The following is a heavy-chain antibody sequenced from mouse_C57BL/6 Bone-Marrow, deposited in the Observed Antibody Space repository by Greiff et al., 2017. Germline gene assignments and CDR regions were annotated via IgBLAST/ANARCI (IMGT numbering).Heavy chain of an antibody. CDR3: ARNDYSAMDY. J-gene: IGHJ4*01. V-gene: IGHV1-69*01. CDR2: IDPSDSYT. D-gene: IGHD2-12*01. CDR1: GYTFTSYW. Sequence: QVQLQQPGAELVMPGASVKLSCKASGYTFTSYWMHWVKQRPGQGLEWIGEIDPSDSYTNYNQKFKGKSTLTVAKSSSTAYMQLSSLTSEDSAVYYCARNDYSAMDYWGLGTSVTVSS.